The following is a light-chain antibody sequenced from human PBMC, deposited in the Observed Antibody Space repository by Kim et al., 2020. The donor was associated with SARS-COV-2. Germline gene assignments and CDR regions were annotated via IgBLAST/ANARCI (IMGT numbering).Light chain of an antibody. V-gene: IGLV3-21*04. J-gene: IGLJ3*02. CDR3: QVWDSSSDHWV. CDR1: NIGSKS. Sequence: APGKTARITCGGNNIGSKSVHWYQQKPGHAPVLVIYYDSDRPSGIPERFSGSNSWNTATLTISRVEAGDEADYYCQVWDSSSDHWVFGGGTKLTVL. CDR2: YDS.